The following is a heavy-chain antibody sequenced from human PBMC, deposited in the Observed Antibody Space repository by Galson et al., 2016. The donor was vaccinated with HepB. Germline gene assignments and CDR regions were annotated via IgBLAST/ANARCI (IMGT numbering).Heavy chain of an antibody. V-gene: IGHV4-59*08. J-gene: IGHJ4*02. Sequence: SETLSLTYSVSGGSISNYYCSWIRQSPGKGLEWIGYVPYSGSAKYNPSLKSRATISVDTSNNQFSLRLSSVTVADTAVYYCAGGWQFDYWGQGTLVTVAS. D-gene: IGHD6-19*01. CDR2: VPYSGSA. CDR3: AGGWQFDY. CDR1: GGSISNYY.